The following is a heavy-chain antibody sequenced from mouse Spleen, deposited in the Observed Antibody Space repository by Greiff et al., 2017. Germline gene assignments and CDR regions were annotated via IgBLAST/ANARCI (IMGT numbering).Heavy chain of an antibody. J-gene: IGHJ1*01. V-gene: IGHV7-3*01. CDR3: ARYPSPQWYFDV. CDR1: GFTFTDFY. Sequence: DVKLVESGGGLVPPGGSLSLSCVASGFTFTDFYMSWVRQPPGTALEWLGFIRNKANGYKTEYSASVKGRFTISRDNSQSILYLQMNALRAEDSATYYCARYPSPQWYFDVWGAGTTVTVSS. CDR2: IRNKANGYKT.